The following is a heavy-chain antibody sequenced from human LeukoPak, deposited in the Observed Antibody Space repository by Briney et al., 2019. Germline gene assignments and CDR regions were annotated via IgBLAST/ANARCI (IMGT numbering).Heavy chain of an antibody. CDR3: ARDIAQFFFGELLAASDC. V-gene: IGHV3-11*01. Sequence: GGSLRLSCAASGFTFSDYYMSWIRQAPGKGLEWVSYISSSGSTIYYADSVKGRFTISRDNAKNSLYLQMNSLRAEDTAVYYCARDIAQFFFGELLAASDCWGQGTLVTVSS. CDR2: ISSSGSTI. J-gene: IGHJ4*02. CDR1: GFTFSDYY. D-gene: IGHD3-10*01.